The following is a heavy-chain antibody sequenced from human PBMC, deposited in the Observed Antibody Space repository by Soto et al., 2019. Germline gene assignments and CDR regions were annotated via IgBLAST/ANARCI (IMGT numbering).Heavy chain of an antibody. Sequence: EVQLLESGGGLVQPGGSLSLSCAASGFTFSSYAMSWVRQAPGSGLEWVSGISGSGAGRYYTDSVKGRFTISRDNSKNTLYLQMNSLRAEDTALYYCAKSLTVDYRSAFASWGQGTLVTVSS. CDR2: ISGSGAGR. D-gene: IGHD4-4*01. CDR3: AKSLTVDYRSAFAS. V-gene: IGHV3-23*01. J-gene: IGHJ4*02. CDR1: GFTFSSYA.